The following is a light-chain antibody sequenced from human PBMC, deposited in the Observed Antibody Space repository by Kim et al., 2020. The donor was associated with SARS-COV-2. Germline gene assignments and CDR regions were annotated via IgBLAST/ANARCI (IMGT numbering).Light chain of an antibody. CDR1: SLRSYY. CDR3: NSRDISGNHVV. Sequence: SSELTQDPAVFVTLGQTVRITCQGDSLRSYYASWFQQKPGQAPVLVIYGKNNRPSGIPDRFSGSSSGNTASLTITGAQAEDEADYYCNSRDISGNHVVFG. V-gene: IGLV3-19*01. J-gene: IGLJ3*02. CDR2: GKN.